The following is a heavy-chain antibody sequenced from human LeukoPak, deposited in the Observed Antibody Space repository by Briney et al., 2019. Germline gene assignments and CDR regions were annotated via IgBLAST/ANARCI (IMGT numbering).Heavy chain of an antibody. Sequence: ASVKVSCKASGYTFTGYYMHWVRQAPGQGLEWMGWINPNSGGTNYAQKFQGRVTMTRDTSISTAYMELSRLRSDDTAVYYCATDCGGDCYSDYWGQGTLVTVSS. D-gene: IGHD2-21*01. CDR1: GYTFTGYY. V-gene: IGHV1-2*02. CDR3: ATDCGGDCYSDY. J-gene: IGHJ4*02. CDR2: INPNSGGT.